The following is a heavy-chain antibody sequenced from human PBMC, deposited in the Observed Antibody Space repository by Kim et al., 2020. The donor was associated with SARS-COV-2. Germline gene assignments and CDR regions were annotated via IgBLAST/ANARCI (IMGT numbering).Heavy chain of an antibody. Sequence: GGSLRLSCAASGFTFDDYTMHWVRQAPGKGLEWVSLISWDGGSTYYADSVKGRFTISRDNSKNSLYLQMNSLRSEDTALYYCAKDRWIRGYFYGCDYWGQGTLVTVSS. J-gene: IGHJ4*02. V-gene: IGHV3-43*01. CDR2: ISWDGGST. CDR3: AKDRWIRGYFYGCDY. CDR1: GFTFDDYT. D-gene: IGHD5-18*01.